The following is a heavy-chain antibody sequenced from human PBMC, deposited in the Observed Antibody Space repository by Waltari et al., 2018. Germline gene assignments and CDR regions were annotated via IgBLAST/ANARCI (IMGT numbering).Heavy chain of an antibody. Sequence: GFTFSSYAMSWVRQAPGKGLEWVSVIYSGGSTYYADSVKGRFTISRDNSKNTLYLQMNSLRAEDTAVYYCAVLTDDYGDYDFDYWGQGTLVTVSS. CDR3: AVLTDDYGDYDFDY. D-gene: IGHD4-17*01. CDR1: GFTFSSYA. J-gene: IGHJ4*02. V-gene: IGHV3-23*03. CDR2: IYSGGST.